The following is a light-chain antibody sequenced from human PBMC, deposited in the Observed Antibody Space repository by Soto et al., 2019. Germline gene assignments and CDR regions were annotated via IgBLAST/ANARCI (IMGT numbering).Light chain of an antibody. CDR2: DAS. Sequence: DIQMTQSPSTLSASVGDRVTITCRASQSISSWLAWFQQKPGKAPKLLIYDASNLESGVPPRFSGGGSGTEFTLTISSLQPDDLATYYCQQYDSYWTLGQGTKVDI. V-gene: IGKV1-5*01. CDR1: QSISSW. CDR3: QQYDSYWT. J-gene: IGKJ1*01.